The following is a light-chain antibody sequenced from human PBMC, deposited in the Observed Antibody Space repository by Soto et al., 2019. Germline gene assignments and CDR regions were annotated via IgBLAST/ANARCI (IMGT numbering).Light chain of an antibody. CDR1: QSIGSG. CDR3: QQYHDFQYS. J-gene: IGKJ2*01. Sequence: DFQMTQSPSTLSASVGDGVTITCRASQSIGSGLAWYQQQPGKAPKLLFYKATNLQSGVSSRFSGSGSGTDFSLTISSLQPSDSATYYCQQYHDFQYSFGQGTKLEI. CDR2: KAT. V-gene: IGKV1-5*03.